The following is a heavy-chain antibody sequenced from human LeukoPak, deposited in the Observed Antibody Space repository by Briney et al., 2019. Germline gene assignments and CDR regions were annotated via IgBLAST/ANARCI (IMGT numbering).Heavy chain of an antibody. CDR3: AKDMGYSYGYSGAFDY. J-gene: IGHJ4*02. V-gene: IGHV3-9*03. Sequence: AGGSLRLSCAASGFTFDDYAMHWVRQAPGKGLEWVSGISWNSGSIGYADSVKGRFTVSRDNAKNSLYLQMNSLRAEDMALYYCAKDMGYSYGYSGAFDYWGQGALVTVSS. CDR2: ISWNSGSI. D-gene: IGHD5-18*01. CDR1: GFTFDDYA.